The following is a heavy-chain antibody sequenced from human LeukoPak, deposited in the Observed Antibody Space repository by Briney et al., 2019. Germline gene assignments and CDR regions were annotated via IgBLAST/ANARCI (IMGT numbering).Heavy chain of an antibody. CDR2: INPNSGGT. V-gene: IGHV1-2*02. Sequence: GASVKVSCKASGYTFTGYYMHWVRQAPGQGLEWMGWINPNSGGTNYAQKFQGRVTMTRDTSISTAYMELSRLRSDDTAVYYCARHRSFRLLEWLLFDYWGQGTLVTVSS. CDR3: ARHRSFRLLEWLLFDY. CDR1: GYTFTGYY. J-gene: IGHJ4*02. D-gene: IGHD3-3*01.